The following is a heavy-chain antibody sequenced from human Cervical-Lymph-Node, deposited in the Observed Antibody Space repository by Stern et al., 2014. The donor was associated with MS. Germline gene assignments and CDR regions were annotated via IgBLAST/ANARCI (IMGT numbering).Heavy chain of an antibody. CDR2: IFVGSGHT. CDR1: GFTFTSSA. CDR3: AAEPMYYSDSVGAFDI. D-gene: IGHD3-22*01. J-gene: IGHJ3*02. Sequence: QLLESGPEVKKPGTSVKVSCKASGFTFTSSAVQWVRQARGQRLEWIGWIFVGSGHTNYAQKFPERVTIARDMSTSTAYMELSSLRSEDTAVYYCAAEPMYYSDSVGAFDIWGQGTMVTVSS. V-gene: IGHV1-58*01.